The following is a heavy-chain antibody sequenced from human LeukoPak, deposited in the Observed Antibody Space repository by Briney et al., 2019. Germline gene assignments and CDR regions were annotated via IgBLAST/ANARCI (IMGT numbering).Heavy chain of an antibody. D-gene: IGHD1-1*01. V-gene: IGHV1-18*01. CDR1: GYTFTSYG. CDR2: ISAYNGNT. CDR3: ARGPLVQLERRFGWFDP. J-gene: IGHJ5*02. Sequence: ASVKVSCKASGYTFTSYGISWVRQAPGQGLEWMGWISAYNGNTNYAQKLQCRVTMTTDTSTSTAYMELRSLRSDDTAVYYCARGPLVQLERRFGWFDPWGQGTLVTVSS.